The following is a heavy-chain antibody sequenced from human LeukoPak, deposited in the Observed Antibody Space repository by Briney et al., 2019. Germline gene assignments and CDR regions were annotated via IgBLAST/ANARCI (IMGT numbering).Heavy chain of an antibody. CDR3: ARDPVLGAPDYLDY. CDR2: TSADESIK. V-gene: IGHV3-30-3*01. D-gene: IGHD1-26*01. J-gene: IGHJ4*02. CDR1: GFPFTDYV. Sequence: GGSLRLSCTVSGFPFTDYVIHWVRQAPGKGLEWVAVTSADESIKIYNDSVRGRFTISRDNSKNIQYLEMNSVRVEDTAVYYCARDPVLGAPDYLDYWGRGTLVTVSS.